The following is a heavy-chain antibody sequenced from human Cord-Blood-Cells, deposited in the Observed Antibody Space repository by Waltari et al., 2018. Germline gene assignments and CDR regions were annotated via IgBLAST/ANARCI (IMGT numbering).Heavy chain of an antibody. CDR1: GFTFSSYS. Sequence: EVQLVESGGGLVKPGGSLRLSCAASGFTFSSYSMNWVRQAPGKGLEWVSSISSSSSYIYYADSVKGRFTISRDNAKNSLYLQTNSLRAEDTAVYYWAREDAPDSSSWYGRYYYYYGMDVWGQGTKV. D-gene: IGHD6-13*01. CDR2: ISSSSSYI. V-gene: IGHV3-21*01. CDR3: AREDAPDSSSWYGRYYYYYGMDV. J-gene: IGHJ6*02.